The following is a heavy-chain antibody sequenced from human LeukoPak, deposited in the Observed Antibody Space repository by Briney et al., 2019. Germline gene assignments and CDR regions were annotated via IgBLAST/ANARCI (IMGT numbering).Heavy chain of an antibody. V-gene: IGHV4-4*07. CDR1: GGSFSGYY. CDR3: ARELGNYYYYYYGMDV. Sequence: SETLSLTCAVYGGSFSGYYWSWIRQPAGKGLEWIGRIYTSGSTNYNPSLKSRVTMSVDTSKNQFSLKLSSVTAADTAVYYCARELGNYYYYYYGMDVWGQGTTVTVSS. J-gene: IGHJ6*02. CDR2: IYTSGST. D-gene: IGHD1-7*01.